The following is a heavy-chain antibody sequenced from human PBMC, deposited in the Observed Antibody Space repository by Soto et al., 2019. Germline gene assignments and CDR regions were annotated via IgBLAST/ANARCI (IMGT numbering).Heavy chain of an antibody. V-gene: IGHV1-69*06. CDR2: TNGNLGTG. CDR3: ARRDSHGYFRYFDN. D-gene: IGHD4-17*01. J-gene: IGHJ4*02. CDR1: GGTFSSYP. Sequence: QVQLVQSGAEVKRPGSSVKVSCKASGGTFSSYPISWVRQAPGQGLEWMGGTNGNLGTGNYAQKVRGRLTITTDISTTTAYMELSSLTSEDTAVYYCARRDSHGYFRYFDNWGQGTLVTVAS.